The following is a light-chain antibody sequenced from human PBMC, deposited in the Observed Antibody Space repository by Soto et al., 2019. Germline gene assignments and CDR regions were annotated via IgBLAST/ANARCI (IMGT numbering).Light chain of an antibody. CDR2: GTS. V-gene: IGKV3D-20*02. CDR1: QSVGSSY. CDR3: QQRSNWLWT. Sequence: EIVLTQSPGTLSLSPGERATLSCRASQSVGSSYLAWYQQKPGQAPRLLMYGTSNRATGIPDRFSGSGSGADFTLTISSLEPEDFAVYYCQQRSNWLWTFGQGTKVDIK. J-gene: IGKJ1*01.